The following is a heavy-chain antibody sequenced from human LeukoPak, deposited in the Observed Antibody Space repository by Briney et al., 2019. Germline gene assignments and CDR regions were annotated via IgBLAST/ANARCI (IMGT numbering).Heavy chain of an antibody. J-gene: IGHJ4*02. Sequence: SETPSLTCTVSGCSISSGGYYWSWIRQPPGKGLEWIGYIYYSGSTNYNPSLKSRVTISVDTSKNQFSLKLSSVTAADTAVYYCARDRVAGTLKYWGQGTLVTVSS. V-gene: IGHV4-61*08. CDR2: IYYSGST. CDR3: ARDRVAGTLKY. CDR1: GCSISSGGYY. D-gene: IGHD6-19*01.